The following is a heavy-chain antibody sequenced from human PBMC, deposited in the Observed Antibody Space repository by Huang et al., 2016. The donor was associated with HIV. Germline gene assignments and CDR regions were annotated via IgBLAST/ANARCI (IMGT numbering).Heavy chain of an antibody. D-gene: IGHD3-3*01. V-gene: IGHV3-49*05. Sequence: EVQMVESGGGLVKPGRSLRISCTASGFTFGDYAMSWFRHAPGKGLEWVGLIRKKAAGGTTEYAASVKGRVIISRDDSKSIAYLQMNSLKIEDTAVYYCTRENYDFWSGYYKYYFDYWGQGTLVTVSS. CDR1: GFTFGDYA. CDR2: IRKKAAGGTT. CDR3: TRENYDFWSGYYKYYFDY. J-gene: IGHJ4*02.